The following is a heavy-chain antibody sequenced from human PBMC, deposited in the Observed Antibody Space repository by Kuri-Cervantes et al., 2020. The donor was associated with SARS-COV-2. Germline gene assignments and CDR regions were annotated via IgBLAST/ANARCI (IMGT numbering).Heavy chain of an antibody. D-gene: IGHD6-13*01. CDR1: GYSISSGYY. CDR2: IYHSGST. V-gene: IGHV4-38-2*02. Sequence: SETLSLTCTVSGYSISSGYYWGWIRQPPGKGLEWIGSIYHSGSTYYNPSLKSRVTISVDTSKNQFSLKLSFVTAADTAVYYCARRAAAAGINYWGQGTLVTVSS. J-gene: IGHJ4*02. CDR3: ARRAAAAGINY.